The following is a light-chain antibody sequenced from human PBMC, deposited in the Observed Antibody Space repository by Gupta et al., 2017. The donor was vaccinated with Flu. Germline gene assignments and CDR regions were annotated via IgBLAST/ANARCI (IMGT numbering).Light chain of an antibody. CDR1: QSVSSSY. CDR2: GAS. CDR3: QQYGSSPLT. V-gene: IGKV3-20*01. J-gene: IGKJ3*01. Sequence: EIVLTQSPGTLSLSPGERATLSCRASQSVSSSYLAWYQQKPGQAPRLLIYGASSRATGIPDRFSGSGSGTDFTLTISSLEPEDFAVYYCQQYGSSPLTFGTGTKVEIK.